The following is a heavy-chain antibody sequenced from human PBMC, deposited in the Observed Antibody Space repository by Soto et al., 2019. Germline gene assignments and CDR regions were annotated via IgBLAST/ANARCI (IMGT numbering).Heavy chain of an antibody. CDR3: ARPRSMDDSSGYYIDY. Sequence: SVKVSCKASGGTFSSYAISWVRQAPGQGLEWMGGIIPIFGTANYAQKFQGRVTITADESTSTAYMELSSLRSEDTAVYYCARPRSMDDSSGYYIDYWGQGTLVTVSS. J-gene: IGHJ4*02. CDR1: GGTFSSYA. CDR2: IIPIFGTA. V-gene: IGHV1-69*13. D-gene: IGHD3-22*01.